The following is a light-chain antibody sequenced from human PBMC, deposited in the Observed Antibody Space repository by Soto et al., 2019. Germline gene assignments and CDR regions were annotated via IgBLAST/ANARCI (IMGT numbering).Light chain of an antibody. Sequence: DIQMTQSPSTLSASVGDRVTITCRASQSISNWLAWYQQKPGKAPKLLIYKASSLESGVPSRFSGSGSGTEFPLTISSLQPDDFATYYCQQYNSHFQTFGQGTKVEIK. CDR3: QQYNSHFQT. V-gene: IGKV1-5*03. J-gene: IGKJ1*01. CDR2: KAS. CDR1: QSISNW.